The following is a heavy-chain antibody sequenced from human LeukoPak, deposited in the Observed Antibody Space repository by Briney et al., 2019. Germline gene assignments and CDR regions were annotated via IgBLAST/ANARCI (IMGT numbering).Heavy chain of an antibody. V-gene: IGHV4-4*02. D-gene: IGHD6-13*01. CDR3: AREQYSSSWFGGMDV. CDR2: IYHSGST. J-gene: IGHJ6*02. CDR1: GGSIVGNDW. Sequence: SETLSLTCAVSGGSIVGNDWWSWVRQPPGKGLEWIGEIYHSGSTNYNPSLKSRVTISVDKSKNQFSLKLSSVTAADTAVYYCAREQYSSSWFGGMDVWGQGTTVTVSS.